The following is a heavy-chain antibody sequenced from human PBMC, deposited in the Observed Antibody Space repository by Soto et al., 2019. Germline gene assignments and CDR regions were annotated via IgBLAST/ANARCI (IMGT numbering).Heavy chain of an antibody. CDR3: ARADKGGSY. CDR1: GYSFTTCY. D-gene: IGHD1-26*01. Sequence: QVQLVQSGAEVKKPGASVKVSCKASGYSFTTCYMHWVRQAPGQGLEWMGIINPSGGTTNYAQKFXXRXTXXRHTSTSTVYMELSSLSSEDTAVYYCARADKGGSYWGQGTLVTVSS. J-gene: IGHJ4*02. V-gene: IGHV1-46*01. CDR2: INPSGGTT.